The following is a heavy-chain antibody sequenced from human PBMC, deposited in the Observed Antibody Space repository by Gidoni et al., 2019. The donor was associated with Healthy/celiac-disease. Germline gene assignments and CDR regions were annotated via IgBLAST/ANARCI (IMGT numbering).Heavy chain of an antibody. CDR3: AKDLAPGSSSSDYYYYGMDV. J-gene: IGHJ6*02. Sequence: QVQLVESGGVVVQPGRSLRLSFAASGFTSSTYGFPWVRQAPSKGLEWVALISYDGTNKYYADSVKGRFTISRDNYKNTLYLQMNSLRAEDTAMYYCAKDLAPGSSSSDYYYYGMDVWGQGTTVTVSS. CDR2: ISYDGTNK. V-gene: IGHV3-30*18. D-gene: IGHD6-6*01. CDR1: GFTSSTYG.